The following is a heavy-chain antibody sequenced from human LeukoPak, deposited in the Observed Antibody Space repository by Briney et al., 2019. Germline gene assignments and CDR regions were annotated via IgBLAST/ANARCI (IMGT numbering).Heavy chain of an antibody. CDR2: ISGSGDRT. Sequence: GGSLRLSCAASGFTFSSYAMNWVRQPPGKGLEWVSTISGSGDRTYYADSVKGRFTISRDSSNNTLFLQMSSLRAEDTAIYYCAKDVAKLRSTWLSDWGQGTLVSVSS. CDR3: AKDVAKLRSTWLSD. J-gene: IGHJ4*02. V-gene: IGHV3-23*01. CDR1: GFTFSSYA. D-gene: IGHD2-15*01.